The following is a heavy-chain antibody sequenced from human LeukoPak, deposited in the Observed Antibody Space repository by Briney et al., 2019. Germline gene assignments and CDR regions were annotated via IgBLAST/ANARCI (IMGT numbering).Heavy chain of an antibody. V-gene: IGHV4-34*01. Sequence: SETLSLTCTVYGGSFSGYYWSWIRQPPGKGLEWIGVINHSGSTNYNPSLKSRVTISVDTSKNQFSLKLSSVTAADTAVYYCARDSYDYVWESYPRPVDYWGQGTLVTVSS. D-gene: IGHD3-16*02. CDR2: INHSGST. J-gene: IGHJ4*02. CDR3: ARDSYDYVWESYPRPVDY. CDR1: GGSFSGYY.